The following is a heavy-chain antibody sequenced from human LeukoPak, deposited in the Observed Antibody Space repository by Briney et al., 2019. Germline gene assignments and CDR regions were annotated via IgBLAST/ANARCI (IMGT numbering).Heavy chain of an antibody. Sequence: PSETQSLTCAVYGGSFSGYYWSWIRQPPGKGLEWIGEINHSGSTNYNPSLKSRVTISVDTSKNQFSLKLSSVTAADTAVYYCARSHYYGMDVWGQGTTVTVSS. CDR2: INHSGST. CDR3: ARSHYYGMDV. V-gene: IGHV4-34*01. CDR1: GGSFSGYY. J-gene: IGHJ6*02.